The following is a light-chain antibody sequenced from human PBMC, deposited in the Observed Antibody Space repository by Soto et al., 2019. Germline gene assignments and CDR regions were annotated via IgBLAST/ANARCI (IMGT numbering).Light chain of an antibody. J-gene: IGKJ1*01. V-gene: IGKV3-20*01. CDR1: QSVGKY. Sequence: IVLTLSPATLSLPPGERATLSCRASQSVGKYFVWYQQKPGQAPRLLIYDASSRATGIPDRFSGSGSGTDFTLTISSLQPEDFAVYFCQHYNSYPRAFGQGTKVDIK. CDR3: QHYNSYPRA. CDR2: DAS.